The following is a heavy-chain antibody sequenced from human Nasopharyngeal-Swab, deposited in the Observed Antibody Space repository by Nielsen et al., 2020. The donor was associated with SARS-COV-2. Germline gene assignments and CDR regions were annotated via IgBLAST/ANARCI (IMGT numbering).Heavy chain of an antibody. D-gene: IGHD1-26*01. V-gene: IGHV3-23*01. CDR3: AKGDLKWVQHKYAMDV. Sequence: GESLKISCAASGFTFRNYAMTWVRQAPGKGLEWVSGISGSGGSTYYADSVKGRSTISRDNSKNTLYLQMNSLRGEDTAVYYCAKGDLKWVQHKYAMDVWGQGTTVTVSS. J-gene: IGHJ6*02. CDR2: ISGSGGST. CDR1: GFTFRNYA.